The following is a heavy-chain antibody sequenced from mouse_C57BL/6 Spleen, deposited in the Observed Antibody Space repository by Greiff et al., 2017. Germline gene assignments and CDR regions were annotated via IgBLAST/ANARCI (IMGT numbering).Heavy chain of an antibody. Sequence: QVQLQQSGAELARPGASVKLSCKASGYTFTSYGISWVKQRTGKGLEWIGEIYPSSGNTYYNEKFKGKATLTADKSSSTAYMELRSLTSEDSAVYFCARLGDRKGARDYWGQGTSVTVSS. CDR2: IYPSSGNT. CDR3: ARLGDRKGARDY. D-gene: IGHD3-3*01. J-gene: IGHJ4*01. V-gene: IGHV1-81*01. CDR1: GYTFTSYG.